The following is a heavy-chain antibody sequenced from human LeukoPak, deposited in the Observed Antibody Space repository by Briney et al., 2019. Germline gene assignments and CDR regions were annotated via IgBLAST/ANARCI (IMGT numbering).Heavy chain of an antibody. CDR1: GYTFTGYY. Sequence: GASVKVSCKASGYTFTGYYMHWVRQAPGQGLEWMGWINPNSGGTNYAQKFQGRVTMTRDTSISTAYMELSRLRSDDTAVYYCARGRLGHSSSSWRYYYMDVWGKGTTVTVSS. V-gene: IGHV1-2*02. D-gene: IGHD6-6*01. CDR2: INPNSGGT. CDR3: ARGRLGHSSSSWRYYYMDV. J-gene: IGHJ6*03.